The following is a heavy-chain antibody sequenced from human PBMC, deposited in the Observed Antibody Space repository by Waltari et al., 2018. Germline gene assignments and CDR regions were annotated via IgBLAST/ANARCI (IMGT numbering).Heavy chain of an antibody. V-gene: IGHV3-33*01. D-gene: IGHD3-16*01. Sequence: QVQLVESGGGVVQPGRSLRLSCAASGFTFSSYGMHWVRQAPGKGLGWVSVILYDGSNKYYADAVKGRFTISRDNSKNTLYLQMNSLRAEDTAVYSCARARLGMMWYFDLWGRGTLVTVSS. CDR1: GFTFSSYG. CDR3: ARARLGMMWYFDL. J-gene: IGHJ2*01. CDR2: ILYDGSNK.